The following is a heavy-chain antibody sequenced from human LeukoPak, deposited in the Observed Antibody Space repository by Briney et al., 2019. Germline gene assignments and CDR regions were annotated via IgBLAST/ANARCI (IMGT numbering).Heavy chain of an antibody. Sequence: PSETLSLTCTVSGGSISSRSYYWGWLRQPPGKGLEWIGAIYYTGITYYNPSLKSRVSISVDTSKNQFSLKLSSVTAADTAVYYCARGKGATSARGTPYDDCWGQGTLVTVSS. J-gene: IGHJ4*02. CDR3: ARGKGATSARGTPYDDC. V-gene: IGHV4-39*01. D-gene: IGHD1-26*01. CDR2: IYYTGIT. CDR1: GGSISSRSYY.